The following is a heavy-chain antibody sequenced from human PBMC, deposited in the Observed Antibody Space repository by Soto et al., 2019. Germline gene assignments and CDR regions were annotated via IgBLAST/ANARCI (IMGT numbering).Heavy chain of an antibody. CDR2: INHSGST. J-gene: IGHJ6*02. Sequence: QVQIQQWSAGLLKPSETLSLTCAVYGGSFSGYYWSWIRQPPGKGLKWIGEINHSGSTNYNPSLKSRVTISVDTSKNQFSLKLSSVTAADTAVYYCARGLGSSWYYYYYGMDVWGQGTTVTVSS. D-gene: IGHD6-13*01. CDR1: GGSFSGYY. CDR3: ARGLGSSWYYYYYGMDV. V-gene: IGHV4-34*01.